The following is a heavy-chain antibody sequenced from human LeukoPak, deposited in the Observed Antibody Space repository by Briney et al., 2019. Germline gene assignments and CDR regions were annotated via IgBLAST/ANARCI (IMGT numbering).Heavy chain of an antibody. CDR2: INPSGGST. Sequence: ASVKVSCKASGYTFTSYYMHWVRQAPGQGLEWMGIINPSGGSTSYAQKFQGRVTMTRDTSTSTVYMELSSLRFEDTAVYYCARDRGSGPFDYWGQGTLVTVSS. D-gene: IGHD2-15*01. J-gene: IGHJ4*02. CDR3: ARDRGSGPFDY. V-gene: IGHV1-46*01. CDR1: GYTFTSYY.